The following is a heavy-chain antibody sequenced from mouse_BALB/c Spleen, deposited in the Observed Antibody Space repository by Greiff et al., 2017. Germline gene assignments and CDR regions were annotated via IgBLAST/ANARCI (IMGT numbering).Heavy chain of an antibody. Sequence: EVHLVESGGDLVKPGGSLKLSCAASGFTFSSYGMSWVRQTPDKRLEWVATISSGGSYTYYPDSVKGRFTISRDNAKNTLYLQMSSLKSEDTAMYYCAREGDGYYVGAMDYWGQGTSVTVSS. D-gene: IGHD2-3*01. CDR1: GFTFSSYG. CDR3: AREGDGYYVGAMDY. V-gene: IGHV5-6*01. CDR2: ISSGGSYT. J-gene: IGHJ4*01.